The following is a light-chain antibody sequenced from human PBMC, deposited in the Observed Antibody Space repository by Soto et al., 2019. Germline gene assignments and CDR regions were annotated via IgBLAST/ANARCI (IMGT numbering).Light chain of an antibody. J-gene: IGKJ4*01. Sequence: DNKMTQSPSTLSASVGDRVTITCRDSQGIDDWLAWYQQKPGKAPKLLIYRASNLETGVPSRFSGSGFGTEFTLTISSLQPDDFATYYCQEYNSYFGVGTKVEIK. CDR1: QGIDDW. V-gene: IGKV1-5*03. CDR3: QEYNSY. CDR2: RAS.